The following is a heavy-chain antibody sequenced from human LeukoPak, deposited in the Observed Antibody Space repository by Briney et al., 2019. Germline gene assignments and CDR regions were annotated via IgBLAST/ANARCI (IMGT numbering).Heavy chain of an antibody. CDR1: GGSVSNYY. J-gene: IGHJ6*02. V-gene: IGHV4-59*02. CDR2: IYYSERA. D-gene: IGHD3-16*01. Sequence: SETPSLTCSVSGGSVSNYYWNWIRQVPGKGLERIGFIYYSERATYNPSLKSRVTISINTSKNQFSLKLTSVTTADTAVYYCARGDLALSGTREYYYYYGMDVWGQGTRVTVSS. CDR3: ARGDLALSGTREYYYYYGMDV.